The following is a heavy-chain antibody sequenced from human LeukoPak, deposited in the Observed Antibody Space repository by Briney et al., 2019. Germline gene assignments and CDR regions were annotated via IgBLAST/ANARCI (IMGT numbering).Heavy chain of an antibody. CDR2: ISGSGGST. CDR3: ARDGGGDYKTHFDY. J-gene: IGHJ4*02. V-gene: IGHV3-23*01. Sequence: GGSLRLSCAASGFTFSSYAMSWVRQAPGKGLEWVSAISGSGGSTYYADSVKGRFTISRDNSKNTLYLQMNSLRAEDTAVYYCARDGGGDYKTHFDYWGQGTLVTVSS. CDR1: GFTFSSYA. D-gene: IGHD4-17*01.